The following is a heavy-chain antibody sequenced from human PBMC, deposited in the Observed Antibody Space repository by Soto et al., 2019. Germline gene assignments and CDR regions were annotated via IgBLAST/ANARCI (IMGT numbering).Heavy chain of an antibody. D-gene: IGHD2-15*01. V-gene: IGHV4-39*01. CDR1: GGSISSSSYY. CDR3: ARRGRKTCSGGSCYGRAYDY. J-gene: IGHJ4*02. Sequence: QLQLQESGPGLVKPSETLSLTCTVSGGSISSSSYYWGWIRQPPGKGLEWIGSIYYSGSTYYNPSLKSRVPLSVDTSKNQFSLKLSSVTAADTAVYYCARRGRKTCSGGSCYGRAYDYWGQGTLVTVSS. CDR2: IYYSGST.